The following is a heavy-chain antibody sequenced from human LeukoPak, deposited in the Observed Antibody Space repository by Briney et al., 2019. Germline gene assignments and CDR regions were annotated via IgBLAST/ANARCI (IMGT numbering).Heavy chain of an antibody. Sequence: ASVTVSCKASGYTFTSYAMNWVRQAPGQGLEWMGWINTNTGNPTYAQGFTGRFVFSLDTSVSTAYLQISSLKAEDTAVHYCARDLSHCSGGSCYSGDAFDIWGQGTMVTVSS. J-gene: IGHJ3*02. CDR2: INTNTGNP. CDR1: GYTFTSYA. V-gene: IGHV7-4-1*02. CDR3: ARDLSHCSGGSCYSGDAFDI. D-gene: IGHD2-15*01.